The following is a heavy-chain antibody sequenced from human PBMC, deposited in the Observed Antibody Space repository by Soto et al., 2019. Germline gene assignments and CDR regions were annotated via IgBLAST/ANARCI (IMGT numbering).Heavy chain of an antibody. Sequence: GGSLRLSCAASGFTFSSYGMHWVRQAPGKGLDWVAVISYDVSNKYYADSVKGRFTISRDNSKNTLYLQMNSLRAEDTAVYYFANRKSISRIQPLRPPFDYWGQGTLVTVSS. J-gene: IGHJ4*02. V-gene: IGHV3-30*18. CDR1: GFTFSSYG. D-gene: IGHD2-21*01. CDR3: ANRKSISRIQPLRPPFDY. CDR2: ISYDVSNK.